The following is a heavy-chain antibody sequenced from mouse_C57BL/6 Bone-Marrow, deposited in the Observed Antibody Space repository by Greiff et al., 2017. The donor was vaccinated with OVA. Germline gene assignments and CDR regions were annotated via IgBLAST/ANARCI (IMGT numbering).Heavy chain of an antibody. J-gene: IGHJ3*01. CDR2: ISYDGGN. CDR3: ARDLGYYPWFAY. V-gene: IGHV3-6*01. Sequence: DVQLQESGPGLVKPSQSLSLTCSVTGYSITSGYYWNWIRQFPGNKLEWMGYISYDGGNNYNPSLKNSISFTRDTAKKQFILKLKSVTTENTATYYCARDLGYYPWFAYWGQGTLVTVSA. D-gene: IGHD2-3*01. CDR1: GYSITSGYY.